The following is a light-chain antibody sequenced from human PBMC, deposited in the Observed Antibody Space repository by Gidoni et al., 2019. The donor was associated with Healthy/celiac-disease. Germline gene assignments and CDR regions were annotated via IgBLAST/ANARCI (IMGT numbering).Light chain of an antibody. V-gene: IGKV3-20*01. CDR3: QQYGSSPWT. CDR1: QSVSSSY. CDR2: GAS. J-gene: IGKJ1*01. Sequence: DIVLTQSPGTLSLSPGERATLSCRASQSVSSSYLAWYQQKPGQAPRLLIYGASSRATGIPDRFSGSGSGTDFTLTISRLEPEDFAVYYCQQYGSSPWTFXQXTKVEIK.